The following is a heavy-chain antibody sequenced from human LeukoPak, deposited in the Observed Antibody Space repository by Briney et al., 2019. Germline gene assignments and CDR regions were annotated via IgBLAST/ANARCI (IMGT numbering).Heavy chain of an antibody. V-gene: IGHV4-39*01. J-gene: IGHJ6*02. CDR2: IHYTGIT. CDR1: GGSISSSSDY. CDR3: VRIAADHPKNYFHYGMDV. D-gene: IGHD6-25*01. Sequence: NPSETLSLTCTVSGGSISSSSDYWGWVRQPPGRGLEWIGRIHYTGITYDNPTLESRLTISVDTSKNQFSLKLSSVTAADTAVFYCVRIAADHPKNYFHYGMDVWGQGTTVTVSS.